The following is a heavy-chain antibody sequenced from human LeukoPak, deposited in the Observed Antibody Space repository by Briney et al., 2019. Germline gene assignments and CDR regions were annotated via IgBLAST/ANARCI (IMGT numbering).Heavy chain of an antibody. CDR2: INSNGSST. CDR3: AKGGATICDN. CDR1: GFTFSNYW. V-gene: IGHV3-74*01. D-gene: IGHD5-12*01. Sequence: PGGSLRLSCAASGFTFSNYWMHWVRQAPGKGLVWVSRINSNGSSTNYADSVKGRFTISRDNAKNTLHLQMSSLRAEGTALYYCAKGGATICDNWGQGTLVTVSS. J-gene: IGHJ4*02.